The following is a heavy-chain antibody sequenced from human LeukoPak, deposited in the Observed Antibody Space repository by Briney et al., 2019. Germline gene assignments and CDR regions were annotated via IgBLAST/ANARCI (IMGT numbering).Heavy chain of an antibody. J-gene: IGHJ6*03. CDR1: GYSFTSYW. CDR2: IYTGDSDT. CDR3: ARLKAEYQLLFNYYFFSYMGV. D-gene: IGHD2-2*01. Sequence: GESLKISCKGSGYSFTSYWIGWVRQLPGKGLGWLGIIYTGDSDTRYSPSFPGQVTISADKSISTAFLQWGSLKASDTAMYYCARLKAEYQLLFNYYFFSYMGVWGKGTTVTVSS. V-gene: IGHV5-51*01.